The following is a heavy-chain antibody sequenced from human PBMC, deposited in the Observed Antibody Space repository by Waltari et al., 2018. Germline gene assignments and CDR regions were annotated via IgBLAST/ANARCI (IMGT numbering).Heavy chain of an antibody. CDR2: IYYSGST. CDR3: ARAIGGPYYDFWSGTPFDY. J-gene: IGHJ4*02. Sequence: QVQLQESGPGLVKPSETLSLTCTVSGGSISSSYWSWLRQPPGKGLEWIGYIYYSGSTNYNPSLKSRVTISVDTSKNQFSLKLSSVTAADTAVYYCARAIGGPYYDFWSGTPFDYWGQGTLVTVSS. CDR1: GGSISSSY. V-gene: IGHV4-59*01. D-gene: IGHD3-3*01.